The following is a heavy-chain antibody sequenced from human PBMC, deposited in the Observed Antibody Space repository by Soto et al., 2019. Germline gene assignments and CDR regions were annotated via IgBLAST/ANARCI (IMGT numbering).Heavy chain of an antibody. CDR2: ISAGNGNT. J-gene: IGHJ6*02. Sequence: ASVKVSCKASGYTFTSYGISWVRQAPGQGLEWMGWISAGNGNTNYAQKLQGRVTMTRDTSASTAYMELSSLRSEDTAVYYCARDPTVPAATAYYYYGMDVWGQGTTVTVSS. V-gene: IGHV1-18*01. D-gene: IGHD2-2*01. CDR3: ARDPTVPAATAYYYYGMDV. CDR1: GYTFTSYG.